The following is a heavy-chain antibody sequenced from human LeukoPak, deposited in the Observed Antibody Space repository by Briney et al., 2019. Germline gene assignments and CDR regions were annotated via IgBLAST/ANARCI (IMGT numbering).Heavy chain of an antibody. CDR1: GFTFGSSA. Sequence: GGSLRLSCAASGFTFGSSAMRWVRPAPGKGPEWVSTFSRSGSDTYYADSVKGRFTIFRENSKNTLYLKMNSLRAEDTVVYCCAKGSLGSWYYFDYWGQGTLVTVSS. J-gene: IGHJ4*02. V-gene: IGHV3-23*01. D-gene: IGHD6-13*01. CDR3: AKGSLGSWYYFDY. CDR2: FSRSGSDT.